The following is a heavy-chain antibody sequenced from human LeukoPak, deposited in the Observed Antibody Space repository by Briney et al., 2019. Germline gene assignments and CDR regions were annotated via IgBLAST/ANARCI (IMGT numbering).Heavy chain of an antibody. D-gene: IGHD3-16*01. J-gene: IGHJ6*03. CDR2: INHSGST. Sequence: SETLSLTCAVYGGSFSGYYWSWIRQPPGTGLEWIGEINHSGSTNYNPSLKSRVTMSVDTSKNQFSLKLSSVTAADTAVYYCARETSQKGAHYMDVWGKGTTVTISS. V-gene: IGHV4-34*01. CDR1: GGSFSGYY. CDR3: ARETSQKGAHYMDV.